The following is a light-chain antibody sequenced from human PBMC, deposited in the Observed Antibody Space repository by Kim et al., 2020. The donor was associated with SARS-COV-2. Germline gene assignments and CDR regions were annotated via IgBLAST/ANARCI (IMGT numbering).Light chain of an antibody. Sequence: SYELTQPPSLSVSPGQTASITCSGDKSGDGYVCWYQQKTGQSPELLLFEDKKRPSGAPERFSSSNSGNTATLAISGTQAMDEDDYYCQAWDRSTVLFGGGTQLTVL. V-gene: IGLV3-1*01. CDR3: QAWDRSTVL. CDR1: KSGDGY. J-gene: IGLJ3*02. CDR2: EDK.